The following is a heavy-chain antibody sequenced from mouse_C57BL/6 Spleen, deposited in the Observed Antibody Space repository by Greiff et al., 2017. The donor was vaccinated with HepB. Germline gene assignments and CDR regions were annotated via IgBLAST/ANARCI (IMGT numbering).Heavy chain of an antibody. J-gene: IGHJ1*03. CDR1: GFTFSDYG. CDR3: ARDYYGSSLHWYFDV. Sequence: EVMLVESGGGLVKPGGSLKLSCAASGFTFSDYGMHWVRQAPEKGLEWVAYISSGSSTIYYADTVKGRFTISRDNAKNTLFLQMTSLRSEDTAMYYCARDYYGSSLHWYFDVWGTGTTVTVSS. D-gene: IGHD1-1*01. V-gene: IGHV5-17*01. CDR2: ISSGSSTI.